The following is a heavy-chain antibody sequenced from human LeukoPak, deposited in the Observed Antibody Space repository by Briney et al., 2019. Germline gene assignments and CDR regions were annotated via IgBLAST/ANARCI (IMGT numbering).Heavy chain of an antibody. CDR1: GYSISSGYY. D-gene: IGHD5-18*01. J-gene: IGHJ4*02. CDR3: ARGGSQLWR. V-gene: IGHV4-30-4*01. CDR2: IYYSGST. Sequence: SETLSLTCSVSGYSISSGYYWSWIRQPPGKGLEWIGYIYYSGSTYYNPSLKSRVTISVDTSKNQFSLKLSSVTAADTAVYYCARGGSQLWRWGQGTLVTVSS.